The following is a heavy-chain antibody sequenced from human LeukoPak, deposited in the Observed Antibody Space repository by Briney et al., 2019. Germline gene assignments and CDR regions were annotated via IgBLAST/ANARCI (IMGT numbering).Heavy chain of an antibody. CDR3: ARAWDTAMEFDY. Sequence: PSETLSLXCAVYGGSFSGYYWSWIRRPPGKGLESIGEINHSGSTNYNPSLKSRVTISVDTSKNQFSLKLSSVTAADTAVYYCARAWDTAMEFDYWGQGTLVTVSS. J-gene: IGHJ4*02. CDR2: INHSGST. V-gene: IGHV4-34*01. CDR1: GGSFSGYY. D-gene: IGHD5-18*01.